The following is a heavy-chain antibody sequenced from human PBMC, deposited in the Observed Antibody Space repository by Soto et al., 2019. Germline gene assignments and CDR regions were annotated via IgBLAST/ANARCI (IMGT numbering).Heavy chain of an antibody. CDR3: AQTTVTTFNYYYCGMDV. J-gene: IGHJ6*02. CDR2: IKYDGSEK. V-gene: IGHV3-7*02. D-gene: IGHD4-4*01. Sequence: GGSLRLSCAASGFIFTSYWRSWVRQAPGKGLGWVANIKYDGSEKYYVDSVKGRFTISRDNSKNTLYLQMNSLRAEDTAVYYCAQTTVTTFNYYYCGMDVWGQGTTVTVSS. CDR1: GFIFTSYW.